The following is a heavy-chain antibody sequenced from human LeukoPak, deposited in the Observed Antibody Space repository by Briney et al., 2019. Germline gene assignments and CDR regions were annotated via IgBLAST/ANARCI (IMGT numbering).Heavy chain of an antibody. CDR2: SSSSGSTI. V-gene: IGHV3-11*01. Sequence: PGGSLRLSCAASGFTLSDYYMSWIRQAPGKGLEWVSYSSSSGSTIYYADSVTGRFAISRDNATNSLYLQMNSLRAEDTAVYYCARRRDFIDYWGQGTLVTVSS. J-gene: IGHJ4*02. D-gene: IGHD3/OR15-3a*01. CDR1: GFTLSDYY. CDR3: ARRRDFIDY.